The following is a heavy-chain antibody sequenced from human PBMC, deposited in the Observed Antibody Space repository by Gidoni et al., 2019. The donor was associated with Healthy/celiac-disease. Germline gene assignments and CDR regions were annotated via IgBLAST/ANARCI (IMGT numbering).Heavy chain of an antibody. V-gene: IGHV3-23*01. CDR3: AKAFEAVAGSPPDY. Sequence: ELQLLESGGGLVQPGGSLSLPCAASGFTFSSDAMSWDRQAPGQGLGWVSAISGSGGSTYYADSVKGRFTISRDNSKNTLYLQMNSLRAEDTAVYYCAKAFEAVAGSPPDYWGQGTLVTVSS. CDR1: GFTFSSDA. J-gene: IGHJ4*02. CDR2: ISGSGGST. D-gene: IGHD6-19*01.